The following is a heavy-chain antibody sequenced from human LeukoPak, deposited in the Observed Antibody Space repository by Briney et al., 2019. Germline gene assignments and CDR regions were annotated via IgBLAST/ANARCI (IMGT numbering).Heavy chain of an antibody. Sequence: PGGSLRLSCAASGFTFSSYAMHWVRQAPGKGLEWVAVISYDGSNKYYADSVKGRLTISRDNSKNTLYLQMNSLRAEDTAVYYCARDSFEVVTAIPFNYWGQGTLVTVSS. D-gene: IGHD2-21*02. CDR3: ARDSFEVVTAIPFNY. CDR2: ISYDGSNK. V-gene: IGHV3-30*04. CDR1: GFTFSSYA. J-gene: IGHJ4*02.